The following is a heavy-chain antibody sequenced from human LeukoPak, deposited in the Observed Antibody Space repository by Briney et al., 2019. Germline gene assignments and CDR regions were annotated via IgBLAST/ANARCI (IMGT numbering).Heavy chain of an antibody. CDR3: ARNYYCGYWFDP. V-gene: IGHV4-59*01. D-gene: IGHD3-10*01. Sequence: SETLSLTCTVSGGSISSYYWSWIRHPPGRGLEWIGYIYYSGSTNNNPSLKSRVTISVDTSKNQFSLKLSSVTAADTAVYYCARNYYCGYWFDPWGQGTRVTVSS. CDR1: GGSISSYY. J-gene: IGHJ5*02. CDR2: IYYSGST.